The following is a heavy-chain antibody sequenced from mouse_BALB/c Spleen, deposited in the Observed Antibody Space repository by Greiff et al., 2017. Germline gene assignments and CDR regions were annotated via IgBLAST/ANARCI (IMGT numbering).Heavy chain of an antibody. Sequence: VQLQESGAELVRPGASVTLSCKASGYTFTDYEMHWVKQTPVHGLEWIGAIDPETGGTAYNQKFKGKATLTADKSSSTAYMELRSLTSEDSAVYYCTYPLAFAYWGQGTLVTVSA. CDR3: TYPLAFAY. CDR1: GYTFTDYE. V-gene: IGHV1-15*01. D-gene: IGHD5-5*01. CDR2: IDPETGGT. J-gene: IGHJ3*01.